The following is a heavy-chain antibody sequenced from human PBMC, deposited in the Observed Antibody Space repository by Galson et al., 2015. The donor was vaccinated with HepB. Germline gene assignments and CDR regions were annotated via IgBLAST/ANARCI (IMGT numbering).Heavy chain of an antibody. V-gene: IGHV3-23*01. CDR1: RFTFSSYA. Sequence: SLRLSCAASRFTFSSYAMSWVRQAPGKGLEWVSAISGSGGSSYYADSVKGRFTISRDNSKNTLYLQMNSLRAEDTAVYYCAKYPPSLSGNYYFDYWGQGTLVTVSS. D-gene: IGHD1-26*01. CDR2: ISGSGGSS. J-gene: IGHJ4*02. CDR3: AKYPPSLSGNYYFDY.